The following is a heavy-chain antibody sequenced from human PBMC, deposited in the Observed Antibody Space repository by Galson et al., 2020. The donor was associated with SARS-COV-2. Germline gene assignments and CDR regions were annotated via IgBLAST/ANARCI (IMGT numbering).Heavy chain of an antibody. Sequence: SVKVSCKVSGYTLTELSMHWVRQAPGKGLEWMGGFDPEDGETIYAQKFQGRVTMTEDTSTDTAYMELSSLRSEDTAVYYCATSPAAIRENWFDPWGQGTLVTVSS. J-gene: IGHJ5*02. D-gene: IGHD2-2*02. CDR1: GYTLTELS. CDR2: FDPEDGET. CDR3: ATSPAAIRENWFDP. V-gene: IGHV1-24*01.